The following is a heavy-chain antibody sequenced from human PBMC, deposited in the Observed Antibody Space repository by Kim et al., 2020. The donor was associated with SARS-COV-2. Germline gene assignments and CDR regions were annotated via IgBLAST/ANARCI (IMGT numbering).Heavy chain of an antibody. D-gene: IGHD6-13*01. CDR3: ARHKPSSSWYGENNWFDP. J-gene: IGHJ5*02. Sequence: SVKVSCKASGGTFSSYAISWVRQAPGQGLEWMGGIIPIFGTANYAQKFQGRVTITADESTSTAYMELSSLRSEDTAVYYCARHKPSSSWYGENNWFDPWGQGTLVTVSS. CDR2: IIPIFGTA. V-gene: IGHV1-69*13. CDR1: GGTFSSYA.